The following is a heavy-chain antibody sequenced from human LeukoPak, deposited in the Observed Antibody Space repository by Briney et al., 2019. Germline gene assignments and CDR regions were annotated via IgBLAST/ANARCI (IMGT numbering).Heavy chain of an antibody. J-gene: IGHJ4*02. Sequence: PGGTLRLSCAASGFTFSSYGMSWVRQAPGKGLEWVSAISGSGGSTYYADSVKGRFTISRDNSKNTLYLQMNSLRAEDTAVYYCASTIGSAGTQYWGQGTLVTVSS. CDR3: ASTIGSAGTQY. CDR1: GFTFSSYG. CDR2: ISGSGGST. D-gene: IGHD6-13*01. V-gene: IGHV3-23*01.